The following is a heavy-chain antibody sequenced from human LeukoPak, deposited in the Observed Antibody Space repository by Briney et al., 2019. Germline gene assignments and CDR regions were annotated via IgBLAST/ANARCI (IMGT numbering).Heavy chain of an antibody. V-gene: IGHV4-59*01. Sequence: SETLSLTCTVSGXSISSYYWSWIRQPPGKGLEWIGYIYYSGSTNYNPSLKSRVTISVDTSKNQFSLKLSSVTAADTAVYYCARRGLYSSGWYFDYWGQGTLVTVSS. J-gene: IGHJ4*02. D-gene: IGHD6-19*01. CDR2: IYYSGST. CDR3: ARRGLYSSGWYFDY. CDR1: GXSISSYY.